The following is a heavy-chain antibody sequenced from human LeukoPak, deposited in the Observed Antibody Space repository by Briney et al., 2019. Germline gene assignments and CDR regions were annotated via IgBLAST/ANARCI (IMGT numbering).Heavy chain of an antibody. CDR3: ARDLDTAYYYYYYMDV. CDR1: GYTFTSYA. J-gene: IGHJ6*03. Sequence: GASVKVSCKASGYTFTSYAIHWVRQAPGQGLEWMGWISAYNGNTNYAQKLQGRVTMTTDTSTSTAYMELRSLRSDDTAVYYCARDLDTAYYYYYYMDVWGKGTTVTISS. CDR2: ISAYNGNT. D-gene: IGHD5-18*01. V-gene: IGHV1-18*01.